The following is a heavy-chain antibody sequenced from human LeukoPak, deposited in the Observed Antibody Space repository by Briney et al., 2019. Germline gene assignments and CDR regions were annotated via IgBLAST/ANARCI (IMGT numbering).Heavy chain of an antibody. V-gene: IGHV4-31*03. CDR3: ARDYDLNWFDP. CDR1: GGSISSGGYY. CDR2: IYYSGST. D-gene: IGHD3-3*01. Sequence: SQTLSLTCTVPGGSISSGGYYWSWIRQHPGKGLEWIGYIYYSGSTYYNPSLKSRVTISVDTSKNQFSLKLSSVTAADTAVYYCARDYDLNWFDPWGQGTLVTVSS. J-gene: IGHJ5*02.